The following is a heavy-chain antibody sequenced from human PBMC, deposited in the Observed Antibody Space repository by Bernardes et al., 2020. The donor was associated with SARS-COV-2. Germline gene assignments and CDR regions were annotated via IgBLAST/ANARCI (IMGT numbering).Heavy chain of an antibody. Sequence: GGSLRLSCAASGFTFSSYWMSWVRQAPGKGLEWVANIKQDGSEKYYVDSVKGRFTISRDNAKNSLYLQMNSLRAEDTAVYYCARDAIAAAGHYYYYGMDVWGQGTTVTVSS. V-gene: IGHV3-7*01. CDR2: IKQDGSEK. J-gene: IGHJ6*02. CDR1: GFTFSSYW. CDR3: ARDAIAAAGHYYYYGMDV. D-gene: IGHD6-13*01.